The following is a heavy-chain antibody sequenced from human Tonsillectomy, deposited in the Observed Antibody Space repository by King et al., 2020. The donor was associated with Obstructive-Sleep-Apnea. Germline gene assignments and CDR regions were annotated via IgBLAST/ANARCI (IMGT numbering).Heavy chain of an antibody. J-gene: IGHJ6*02. V-gene: IGHV7-4-1*02. CDR1: GYSFTKFA. CDR2: INTKTGEP. Sequence: VQLVESGSELRKPGASVKVSCKASGYSFTKFAMNWVRQAPGQGLEWMGWINTKTGEPTYVDGFMGRFVFSLDTSVTTAYLQISRLQADDTAVYYCAREEIVAIPGAPLYGMDVWGQGTTVTVSS. D-gene: IGHD2-2*01. CDR3: AREEIVAIPGAPLYGMDV.